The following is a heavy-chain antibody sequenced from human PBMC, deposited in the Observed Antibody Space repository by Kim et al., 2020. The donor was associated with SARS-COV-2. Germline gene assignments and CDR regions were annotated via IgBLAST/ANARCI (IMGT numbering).Heavy chain of an antibody. CDR3: ASFLVGATYYYGMDV. V-gene: IGHV3-21*01. J-gene: IGHJ6*02. CDR1: GFTFSSYS. D-gene: IGHD1-26*01. Sequence: GGSLRLSCAASGFTFSSYSMNWVRQAPGKGLEWVSSISSSSSYIYYADSVKGRFTISRDNAKNSLYLQMNSLRAEDTAVYYCASFLVGATYYYGMDVWGQGTTVTASS. CDR2: ISSSSSYI.